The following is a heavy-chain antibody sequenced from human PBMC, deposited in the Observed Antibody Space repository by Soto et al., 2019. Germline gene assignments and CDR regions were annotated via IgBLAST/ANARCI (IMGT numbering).Heavy chain of an antibody. Sequence: KPSETLSLTCSVSGGSVRSGSYYWTWIRQPPGKGLEWIGYIYQSGTTNYNASLKSRVTISIDTSKNQFFLKLNSVTAADPAVYYCARDSSGRHDYWGQGTLVTVSS. CDR1: GGSVRSGSYY. CDR2: IYQSGTT. D-gene: IGHD3-22*01. J-gene: IGHJ4*02. V-gene: IGHV4-61*01. CDR3: ARDSSGRHDY.